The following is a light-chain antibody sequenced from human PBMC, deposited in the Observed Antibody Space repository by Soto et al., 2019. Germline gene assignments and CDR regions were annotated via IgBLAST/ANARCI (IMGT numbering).Light chain of an antibody. CDR3: CSYAGSSTSVV. CDR1: SSDVGSYNL. CDR2: EGS. J-gene: IGLJ2*01. V-gene: IGLV2-23*01. Sequence: QSALTQPASVSGSPGQSITISCTGTSSDVGSYNLVSGYQQHPGKAPKLMIYEGSKRPSGVSNRFSGSKSGNTASLTISGLQAEDEADYYCCSYAGSSTSVVFGGGTKVTVL.